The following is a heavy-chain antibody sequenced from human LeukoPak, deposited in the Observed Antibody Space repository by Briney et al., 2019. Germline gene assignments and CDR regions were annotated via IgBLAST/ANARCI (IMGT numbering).Heavy chain of an antibody. V-gene: IGHV3-48*01. CDR1: GFTFSSYS. CDR3: SRGQGCAY. D-gene: IGHD2-8*01. CDR2: ISSSSSTI. J-gene: IGHJ4*02. Sequence: GGSLRLSCAASGFTFSSYSMNWVRQAPGKGLEWVSYISSSSSTIYYADSVKGRFTISRDNAKNSLYLQMNSLRAEDTAVYYCSRGQGCAYWGQGTLVTVPS.